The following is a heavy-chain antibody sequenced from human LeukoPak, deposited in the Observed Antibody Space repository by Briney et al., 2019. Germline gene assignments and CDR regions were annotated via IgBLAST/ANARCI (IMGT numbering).Heavy chain of an antibody. J-gene: IGHJ4*02. D-gene: IGHD3-9*01. CDR1: GFTFSSYW. V-gene: IGHV3-74*01. CDR2: INSDGSST. CDR3: ATLSYYDILTGPLDY. Sequence: GGSLRLSCAASGFTFSSYWMHWVRQAPGKGLVWVSRINSDGSSTSYADSVKGRFTISRDNAKNTLYLQMNSLRAEDTAVYYCATLSYYDILTGPLDYWGQGTLVTVSS.